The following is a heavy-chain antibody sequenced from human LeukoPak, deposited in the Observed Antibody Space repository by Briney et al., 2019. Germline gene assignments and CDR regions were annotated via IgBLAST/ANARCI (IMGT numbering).Heavy chain of an antibody. CDR3: VRALGDY. Sequence: GGSLRLSCAASGFTFSDHWMYWVRQAPGKGLVSVSHINTDGTTTNYADSVKGRFTISRDNAKNTLYLQMSSLRAEVTAVYYCVRALGDYWGQGTLVTVSS. CDR2: INTDGTTT. J-gene: IGHJ4*02. D-gene: IGHD3-16*01. CDR1: GFTFSDHW. V-gene: IGHV3-74*01.